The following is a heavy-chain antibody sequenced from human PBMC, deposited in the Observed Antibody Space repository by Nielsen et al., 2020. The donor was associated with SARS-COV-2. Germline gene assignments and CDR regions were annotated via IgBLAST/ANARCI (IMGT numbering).Heavy chain of an antibody. CDR1: GFTFSRYA. J-gene: IGHJ4*02. V-gene: IGHV3-23*01. Sequence: GESLKISCAASGFTFSRYALSWVRQAPGKGLEWVSVITGGGSSTYYADSVRGRFTISRDNSKNTLYLQMDSLRSEDTAVYYCATNPRIAVGGPGFDYWGQGTLVTVSS. CDR2: ITGGGSST. D-gene: IGHD6-19*01. CDR3: ATNPRIAVGGPGFDY.